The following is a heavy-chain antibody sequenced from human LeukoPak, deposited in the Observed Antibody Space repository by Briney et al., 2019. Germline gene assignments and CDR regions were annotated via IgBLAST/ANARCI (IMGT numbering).Heavy chain of an antibody. Sequence: PGGPLRLSCAASGFTFSDYYMIWIRQAPGKGLEWVSHISSSSSYTKHADSVKGRFTISRDNAKNPLYLQMNSLRAEDTAIYYCARVGSYSGSYSDYWGQGTLVTVSS. CDR1: GFTFSDYY. CDR3: ARVGSYSGSYSDY. D-gene: IGHD1-26*01. V-gene: IGHV3-11*05. CDR2: ISSSSSYT. J-gene: IGHJ4*02.